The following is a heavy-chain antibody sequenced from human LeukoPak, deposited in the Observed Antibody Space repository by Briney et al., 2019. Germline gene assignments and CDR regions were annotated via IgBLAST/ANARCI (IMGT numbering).Heavy chain of an antibody. CDR3: AGADYDFWSGYYNFDY. D-gene: IGHD3-3*01. CDR1: GYTLTELS. Sequence: GASVKVSCKVSGYTLTELSMHWVRQAPGKGLEWMGGFDPEDGETIYAQKFQGRVTMTEDTSTDTAYMELSRLRSDDTAVYYCAGADYDFWSGYYNFDYWGQGTLVTVSS. V-gene: IGHV1-24*01. CDR2: FDPEDGET. J-gene: IGHJ4*02.